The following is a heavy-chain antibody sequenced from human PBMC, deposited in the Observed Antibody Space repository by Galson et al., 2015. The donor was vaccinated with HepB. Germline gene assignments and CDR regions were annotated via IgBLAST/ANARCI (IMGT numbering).Heavy chain of an antibody. CDR3: ARQVDNWFDP. Sequence: SLRLSCAASGFTFTPFWKHWVRQTPEKGLVSVSRINSDGTSTNYADSVKGRFTISRDNAKNTLYLQMNSLRAEDTAVYYCARQVDNWFDPWGQGTLVTVSS. CDR1: GFTFTPFW. J-gene: IGHJ5*02. V-gene: IGHV3-74*01. CDR2: INSDGTST.